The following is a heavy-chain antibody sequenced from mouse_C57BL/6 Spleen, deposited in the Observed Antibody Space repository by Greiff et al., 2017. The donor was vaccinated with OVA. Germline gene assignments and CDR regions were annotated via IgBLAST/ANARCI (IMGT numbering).Heavy chain of an antibody. CDR2: IYPGSGNT. J-gene: IGHJ2*01. CDR1: GYSFTSYY. CDR3: ARGIYYGTYYFDY. D-gene: IGHD2-1*01. V-gene: IGHV1-66*01. Sequence: VQRVESGPELVKPGASVKISCKASGYSFTSYYIHWVKQRPGQGLEWIGWIYPGSGNTKYNEKFKGKATLTADTSSSTAYMQLSSLTSEDSAVYDCARGIYYGTYYFDYWGQGTTLTVSS.